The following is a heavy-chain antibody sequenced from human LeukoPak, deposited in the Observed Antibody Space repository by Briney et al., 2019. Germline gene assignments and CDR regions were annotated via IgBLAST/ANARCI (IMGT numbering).Heavy chain of an antibody. Sequence: GGSLRLSCAASGFTFSSYAMSWVRQAPGKGLEWVSAISDSGGSTYYADSVKGRFTISRDNSKNTLYLQMNSLRAEDTAVYYCAKGYFDPHAFDIWGQGTMVTVSS. CDR2: ISDSGGST. V-gene: IGHV3-23*01. D-gene: IGHD3-9*01. CDR3: AKGYFDPHAFDI. CDR1: GFTFSSYA. J-gene: IGHJ3*02.